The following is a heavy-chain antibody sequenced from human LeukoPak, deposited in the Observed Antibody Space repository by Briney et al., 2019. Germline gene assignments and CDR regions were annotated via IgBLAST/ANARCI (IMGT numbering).Heavy chain of an antibody. CDR1: GFIFDNYA. D-gene: IGHD6-19*01. Sequence: PGGSLRLSCAAPGFIFDNYAIHWVRQAPGKGLEWVSLISGDGGSTFYADSVRGRFTISRDNTRKSLSLQMSSLRSEDTALYYCARESETGGWYAYRVQGTLVTV. CDR3: ARESETGGWYAY. CDR2: ISGDGGST. V-gene: IGHV3-43*02. J-gene: IGHJ4*02.